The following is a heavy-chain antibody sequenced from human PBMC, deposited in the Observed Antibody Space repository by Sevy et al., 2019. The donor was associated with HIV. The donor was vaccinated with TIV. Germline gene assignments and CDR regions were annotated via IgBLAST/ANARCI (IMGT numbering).Heavy chain of an antibody. Sequence: GGSLRLSCAASGFTFSSYSMNWVRQAPGKGLEWVSSISSSSSYIYYADSVKGRFTISRDNAKNSLYLQMNSLRAGDTAVYYCARGGYCSGGSCHRWFDPWGQGTLVTVSS. V-gene: IGHV3-21*01. CDR2: ISSSSSYI. CDR3: ARGGYCSGGSCHRWFDP. D-gene: IGHD2-15*01. J-gene: IGHJ5*02. CDR1: GFTFSSYS.